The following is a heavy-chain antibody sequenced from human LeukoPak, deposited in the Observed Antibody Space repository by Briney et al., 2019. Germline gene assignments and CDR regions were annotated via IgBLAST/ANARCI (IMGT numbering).Heavy chain of an antibody. CDR3: AITIAVAGTGGFFDS. Sequence: GGSLRLSCAASGFTFDDYGMSWVRQAPGKGLEWVSAISGSGESTYYADSVKGRFTISRDNSKNTVYLQMNSLRAEDTAVYYCAITIAVAGTGGFFDSWSQGTLVTVSS. V-gene: IGHV3-23*01. D-gene: IGHD6-19*01. J-gene: IGHJ4*02. CDR1: GFTFDDYG. CDR2: ISGSGEST.